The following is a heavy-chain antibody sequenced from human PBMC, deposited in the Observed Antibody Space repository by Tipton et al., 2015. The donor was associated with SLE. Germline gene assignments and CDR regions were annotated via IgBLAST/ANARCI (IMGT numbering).Heavy chain of an antibody. V-gene: IGHV3-30-3*01. CDR3: ARVKTGYGDPFDY. CDR1: GFTFSSYA. D-gene: IGHD4-17*01. J-gene: IGHJ4*02. CDR2: ISYDGSNK. Sequence: SLRLSCAASGFTFSSYAMHWVRQAPGKGLEWVAVISYDGSNKYYADSVKGRFTISRDNAKNSLYLQMNSLRAEDTAVYYCARVKTGYGDPFDYWGQGTLVTVSS.